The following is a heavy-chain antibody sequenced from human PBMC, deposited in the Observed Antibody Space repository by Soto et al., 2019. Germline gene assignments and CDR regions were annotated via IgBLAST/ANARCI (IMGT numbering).Heavy chain of an antibody. D-gene: IGHD1-7*01. CDR1: GYTFTSYA. Sequence: GASVKVSCKASGYTFTSYAMHWVRQAPGQRLEWMGWINAGNGNTKYSQKFQGRVTITRDTSASTAYMELSSLRSEDTAVYYCARDLGLGTGTTEKYFDYWGQGTLVTVSS. CDR2: INAGNGNT. V-gene: IGHV1-3*01. CDR3: ARDLGLGTGTTEKYFDY. J-gene: IGHJ4*02.